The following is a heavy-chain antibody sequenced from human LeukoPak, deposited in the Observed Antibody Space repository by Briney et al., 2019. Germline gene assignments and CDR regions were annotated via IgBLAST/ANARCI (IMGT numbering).Heavy chain of an antibody. CDR3: ARSSLRFDLVYSDY. J-gene: IGHJ4*02. D-gene: IGHD3-3*01. CDR1: GGTFSSYA. CDR2: IIPIFGTA. V-gene: IGHV1-69*05. Sequence: ASVKVSCKASGGTFSSYAISWVRQAPGQGLEWMGGIIPIFGTANYAQKFQGRVTITTDESTSTAYMELSSLGSEDTAVYYCARSSLRFDLVYSDYWGQGTLVTVSS.